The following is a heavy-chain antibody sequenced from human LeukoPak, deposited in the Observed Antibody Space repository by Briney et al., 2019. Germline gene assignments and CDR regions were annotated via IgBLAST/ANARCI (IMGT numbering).Heavy chain of an antibody. CDR3: ARDFRGSVDAFDI. J-gene: IGHJ3*02. CDR1: GGSISSYY. V-gene: IGHV4-59*01. Sequence: ASETLSLTCTVSGGSISSYYWSWIRQPPGKGLEWIGYIYCSGSTDYNPSLKSRVTISVDTSKNQFSLKLSSVTAADKAVHYCARDFRGSVDAFDIWGQGTMVAVSS. CDR2: IYCSGST.